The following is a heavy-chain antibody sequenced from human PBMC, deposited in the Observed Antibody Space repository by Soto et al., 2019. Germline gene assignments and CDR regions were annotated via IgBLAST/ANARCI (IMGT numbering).Heavy chain of an antibody. CDR2: ISYDGSNK. J-gene: IGHJ4*02. D-gene: IGHD6-13*01. Sequence: QVQLVESGGGVVQPGRSLRLSCAASGFTFSSYAMHWVRQAPGKGLEWVAVISYDGSNKYYADSGKGRLTISRDNSKNTMNLQMNSLRAEDTAVYYCARDGIRIAAAGTGNFDYWGQGTLVTVSS. V-gene: IGHV3-30-3*01. CDR3: ARDGIRIAAAGTGNFDY. CDR1: GFTFSSYA.